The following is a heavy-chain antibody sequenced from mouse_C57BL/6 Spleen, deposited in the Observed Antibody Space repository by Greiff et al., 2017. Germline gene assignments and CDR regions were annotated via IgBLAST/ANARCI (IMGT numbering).Heavy chain of an antibody. V-gene: IGHV1-20*01. Sequence: EVQLQQSGPELVKPGDSVKISCKASGYSFTGYFMNWVMQSHGKSLEWIGRINPYNGDTFYNQKFKGKATLTVDKSSSTAHMELRSLTSEDSAVYYCARRGNGYDGGFDYWGQGTTLTVSS. D-gene: IGHD2-2*01. J-gene: IGHJ2*01. CDR2: INPYNGDT. CDR3: ARRGNGYDGGFDY. CDR1: GYSFTGYF.